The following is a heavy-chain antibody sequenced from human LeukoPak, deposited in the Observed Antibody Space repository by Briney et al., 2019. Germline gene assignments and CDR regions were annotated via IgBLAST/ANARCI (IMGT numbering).Heavy chain of an antibody. Sequence: GGSLRLSCSASRFTFRNFAMSWVRQAPGKGLEWVSHITNNADATYYADSVKGRFTVSRDNSNNILYLQLDSLRAEDAAVYYCAKDFWSGNYQSGGLDVWAQGSTVTVSS. CDR2: ITNNADAT. CDR1: RFTFRNFA. CDR3: AKDFWSGNYQSGGLDV. V-gene: IGHV3-23*01. D-gene: IGHD3-3*01. J-gene: IGHJ6*02.